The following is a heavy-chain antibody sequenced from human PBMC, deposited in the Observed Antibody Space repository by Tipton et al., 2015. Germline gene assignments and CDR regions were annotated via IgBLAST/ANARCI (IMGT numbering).Heavy chain of an antibody. CDR3: ACQDYDLLSRDYPAIDY. J-gene: IGHJ4*02. V-gene: IGHV4-59*08. Sequence: TLSLTCTVSSDSINKYYWSWIRQPPGKGLEWIGAISHSGSTYYNPSLRSRVTISRDTSKNQFSLRLSSVTAADTAVYYCACQDYDLLSRDYPAIDYWGQGTLVIVSS. CDR1: SDSINKYY. D-gene: IGHD3-3*01. CDR2: ISHSGST.